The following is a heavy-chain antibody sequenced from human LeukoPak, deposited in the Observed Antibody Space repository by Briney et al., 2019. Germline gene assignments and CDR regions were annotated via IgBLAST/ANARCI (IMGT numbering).Heavy chain of an antibody. V-gene: IGHV4-59*12. J-gene: IGHJ4*02. CDR3: ARGSVRGGYSYGNDY. CDR1: GGSISSYY. CDR2: IYYSGST. D-gene: IGHD5-18*01. Sequence: SETLSLTCTVSGGSISSYYWSWIRQPPGKGLEWIGYIYYSGSTNYNPSLKSRVTISVDTSKNQFSLKLSSVTAADTAVYYCARGSVRGGYSYGNDYWGQGTLVTVSS.